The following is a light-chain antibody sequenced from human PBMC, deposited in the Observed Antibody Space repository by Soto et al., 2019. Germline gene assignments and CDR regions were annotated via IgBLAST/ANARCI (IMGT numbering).Light chain of an antibody. Sequence: QSLLTQPASVSGSPGQSITISCTGTSSDVGAYDYVSWYQQNPGKAPKLIISEVSDRPSGVSNRFSGSKSGNTASLTISGLQAEDEADYFCSSYTTTNTLWVFGGGTKLTVL. CDR2: EVS. CDR3: SSYTTTNTLWV. CDR1: SSDVGAYDY. V-gene: IGLV2-14*01. J-gene: IGLJ3*02.